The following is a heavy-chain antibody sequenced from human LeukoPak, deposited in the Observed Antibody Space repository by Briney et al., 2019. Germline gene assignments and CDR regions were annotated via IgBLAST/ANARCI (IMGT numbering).Heavy chain of an antibody. CDR2: ISGSGDST. CDR3: AREGTYNYDSSGFGDY. J-gene: IGHJ4*02. D-gene: IGHD3-22*01. Sequence: PGGSLRLSCAASGFTFSNYAMSWVRQAPGKGLEWVSAISGSGDSTYYADSVKGRFTISRDNAKNTLYLQMNSLRADDTAVYYCAREGTYNYDSSGFGDYWGQGTLVTVSS. CDR1: GFTFSNYA. V-gene: IGHV3-23*01.